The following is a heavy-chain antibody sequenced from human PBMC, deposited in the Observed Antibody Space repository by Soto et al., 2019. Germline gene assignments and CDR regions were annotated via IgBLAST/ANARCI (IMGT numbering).Heavy chain of an antibody. Sequence: VVSLRLSCGASGVTFSSYSMNCVRQAPGKGLEWVSSISSSSSYIYYADSVKGRFTISRDNAKNSLYLQMNSLRAEDTAVYYCARDSRYYGSAEPYYFDYWGQGTLVTVSS. CDR1: GVTFSSYS. V-gene: IGHV3-21*01. CDR3: ARDSRYYGSAEPYYFDY. J-gene: IGHJ4*02. CDR2: ISSSSSYI. D-gene: IGHD3-10*01.